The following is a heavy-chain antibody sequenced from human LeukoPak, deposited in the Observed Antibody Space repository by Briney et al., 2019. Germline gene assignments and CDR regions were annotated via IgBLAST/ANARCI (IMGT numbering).Heavy chain of an antibody. CDR1: GYXFSDYS. CDR3: AREGYTYGLGYYFDF. CDR2: INPKTGGR. D-gene: IGHD5-18*01. V-gene: IGHV1-2*02. Sequence: ASVKVSCKASGYXFSDYSVNWVRQAPGQGLEWLGGINPKTGGRVYAQKFRGRVTMTRDTSITTAYMELSSLRSDDTAVYYCAREGYTYGLGYYFDFWGQGTLVTVSS. J-gene: IGHJ4*02.